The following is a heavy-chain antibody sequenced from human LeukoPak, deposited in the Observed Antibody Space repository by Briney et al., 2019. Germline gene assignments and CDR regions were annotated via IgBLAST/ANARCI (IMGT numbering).Heavy chain of an antibody. Sequence: GGSLRLSCTVSGLTFSSYDMHWVRQVTGKGLEWVSAIGTVGDTHYQGSVKGRFTISRENAKNSVYLQMNNLRAGDTAVYYCSTGGAPAGHAYHVWGQGTMVTVSS. CDR2: IGTVGDT. D-gene: IGHD6-13*01. CDR3: STGGAPAGHAYHV. CDR1: GLTFSSYD. V-gene: IGHV3-13*01. J-gene: IGHJ3*01.